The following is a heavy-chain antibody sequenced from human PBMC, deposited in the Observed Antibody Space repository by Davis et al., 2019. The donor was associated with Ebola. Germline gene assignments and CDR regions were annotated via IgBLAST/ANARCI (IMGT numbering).Heavy chain of an antibody. CDR1: GYTFTGYY. CDR2: INPNSGGT. J-gene: IGHJ5*02. V-gene: IGHV1-2*04. Sequence: ASVKVSCKASGYTFTGYYMHWVRQAPGQGLEWMGWINPNSGGTNYAQKFQGWVTMTRDTSISTAYMELSRLRSEDTAVYYCARDSSSYDKECWFDPWGQGTLVTVSS. CDR3: ARDSSSYDKECWFDP. D-gene: IGHD6-13*01.